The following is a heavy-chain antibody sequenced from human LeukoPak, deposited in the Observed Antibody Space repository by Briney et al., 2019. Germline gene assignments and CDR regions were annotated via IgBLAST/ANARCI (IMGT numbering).Heavy chain of an antibody. Sequence: SETLSLTCTVSGGSISSYYWSWIRQPAGKGLEWIGRIYTSGSTNYNPSLKSRVTMSVDTSKNQFSLKLSSVTAADTAVYYCARQSADYYDSSGYLDYWGQGTLVTVSS. CDR3: ARQSADYYDSSGYLDY. CDR1: GGSISSYY. CDR2: IYTSGST. V-gene: IGHV4-4*07. J-gene: IGHJ4*02. D-gene: IGHD3-22*01.